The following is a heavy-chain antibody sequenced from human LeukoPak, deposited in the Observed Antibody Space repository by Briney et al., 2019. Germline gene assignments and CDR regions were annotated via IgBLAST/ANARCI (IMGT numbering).Heavy chain of an antibody. J-gene: IGHJ6*03. V-gene: IGHV4-4*09. Sequence: SETLSLTCTVSGGSFSSYYWSWIRQPPGKGLEWIGYIYTSGSTNYNPSLKSRVTISVDTSKNQFSLKLSSVTAADTAVYYCARRRKGDSGGYYYYYMDVWGKGTTVTVSS. CDR2: IYTSGST. CDR1: GGSFSSYY. D-gene: IGHD6-13*01. CDR3: ARRRKGDSGGYYYYYMDV.